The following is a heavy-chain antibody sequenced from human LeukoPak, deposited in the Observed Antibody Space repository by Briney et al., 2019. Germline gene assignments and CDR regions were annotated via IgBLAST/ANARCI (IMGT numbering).Heavy chain of an antibody. CDR3: ARLFWYSGSYQNIDY. CDR1: GGSISSSSYY. V-gene: IGHV4-39*01. J-gene: IGHJ4*02. CDR2: IYYSGST. Sequence: SETLSLTCTVSGGSISSSSYYWGWIRQPPGKGLEWIGSIYYSGSTYYNPSLKSRVTISVDTSKNQFSLKLSSVTAADTAVYYCARLFWYSGSYQNIDYWDQGTLVTVSS. D-gene: IGHD1-26*01.